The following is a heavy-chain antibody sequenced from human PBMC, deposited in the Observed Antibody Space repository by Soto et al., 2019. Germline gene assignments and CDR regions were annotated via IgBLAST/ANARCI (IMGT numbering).Heavy chain of an antibody. D-gene: IGHD6-19*01. J-gene: IGHJ4*02. CDR1: GGSFSGYY. CDR3: ARIGRMGRSGWFSSPLPKGSPNFDY. V-gene: IGHV4-34*01. CDR2: INHRGST. Sequence: SETLSLTCAVYGGSFSGYYWSWIRQPPGKGLEWIGEINHRGSTNYNPSLKSRVTISVDTSKNQFSLKLSSVTAADTAVYYCARIGRMGRSGWFSSPLPKGSPNFDYWGQGTLVTVSS.